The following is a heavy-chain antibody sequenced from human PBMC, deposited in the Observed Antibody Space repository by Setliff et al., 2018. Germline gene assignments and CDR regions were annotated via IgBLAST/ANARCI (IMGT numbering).Heavy chain of an antibody. J-gene: IGHJ6*02. CDR2: FDPEDGET. CDR1: GYTLTELS. V-gene: IGHV1-24*01. CDR3: ATFLPRRPTMRYGMDV. Sequence: ASVKVSCKVSGYTLTELSRHWVRQAPGKGREWRGGFDPEDGETIYAQKFQGRVTMTEDTSTDTAYMELSSLRSEDTAVYYCATFLPRRPTMRYGMDVWGQGTTVTVS. D-gene: IGHD1-1*01.